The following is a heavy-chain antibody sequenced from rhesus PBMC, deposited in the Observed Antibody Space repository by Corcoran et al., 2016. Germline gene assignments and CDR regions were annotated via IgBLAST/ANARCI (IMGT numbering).Heavy chain of an antibody. D-gene: IGHD5-24*01. Sequence: QLQLQESGPGLVKPSETLSPTCPVSGGPLSSNYWSWIRQPPGKGLEWIGRLAGSGGSTDYNPSLKSRVTISTDTSKNQFSLKLSSVTAADTAVYYCARLTVYYFDYWGQGVLVTVSS. V-gene: IGHV4-173*01. CDR3: ARLTVYYFDY. J-gene: IGHJ4*01. CDR1: GGPLSSNY. CDR2: LAGSGGST.